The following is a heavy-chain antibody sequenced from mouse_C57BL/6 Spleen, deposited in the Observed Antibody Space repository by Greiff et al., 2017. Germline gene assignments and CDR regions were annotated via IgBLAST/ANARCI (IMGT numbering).Heavy chain of an antibody. Sequence: LQESGAELVRPGASVTLSCKASGYTFTDYEMHWVKQTPVHGLEWIGAIDPETGGTAYNQKFKGKAILTADKSSSTAYMELRSLTSEDSAVYYCTREGPVTGREYFDDWGQGTTLTVAS. J-gene: IGHJ2*01. CDR2: IDPETGGT. CDR1: GYTFTDYE. D-gene: IGHD4-1*01. V-gene: IGHV1-15*01. CDR3: TREGPVTGREYFDD.